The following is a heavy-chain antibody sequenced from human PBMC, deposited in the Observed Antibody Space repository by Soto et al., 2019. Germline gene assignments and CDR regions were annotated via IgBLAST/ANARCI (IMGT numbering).Heavy chain of an antibody. CDR1: GYTFTSYA. CDR3: ARLKPHYYDSSGYYDP. CDR2: INAGNGNT. J-gene: IGHJ5*02. V-gene: IGHV1-3*01. D-gene: IGHD3-22*01. Sequence: QVQLVQSGAEVKKPGASVKVSCKASGYTFTSYAMHWVRQAPGQRLEWMGWINAGNGNTKYSQKFQGRVTITRDTSASTAYMELSSLRSEDTAVYYCARLKPHYYDSSGYYDPWGQGTLVTVSS.